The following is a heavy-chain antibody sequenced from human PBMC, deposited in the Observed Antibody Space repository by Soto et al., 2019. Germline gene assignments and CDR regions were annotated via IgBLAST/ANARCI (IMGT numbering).Heavy chain of an antibody. V-gene: IGHV5-51*01. CDR1: GYSFTSYW. CDR3: ARHNRYSSTWFEGWFDP. Sequence: PVESLKISCKGSGYSFTSYWIGWVRQMPGRGLEWMGIIHPGDSDTRYSPFFQGQVAISADKSISTAYLQWSSLKASDTAMYYCARHNRYSSTWFEGWFDPWGQGTLVTVSS. J-gene: IGHJ5*02. CDR2: IHPGDSDT. D-gene: IGHD6-13*01.